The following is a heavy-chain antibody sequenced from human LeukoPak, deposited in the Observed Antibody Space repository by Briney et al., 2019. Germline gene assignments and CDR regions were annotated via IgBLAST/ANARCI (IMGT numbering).Heavy chain of an antibody. CDR2: IYSGGNT. Sequence: GGSLRLSCTVSGFTFSINSMSWVRQAPGKGLEWVSFIYSGGNTHYSDSVKGRFTISRDNSKNTLYLQMNSLRAEDTALYYCARDHPLIAATGSFDYWGQGTLVTVSS. CDR3: ARDHPLIAATGSFDY. CDR1: GFTFSINS. V-gene: IGHV3-53*01. J-gene: IGHJ4*02. D-gene: IGHD6-13*01.